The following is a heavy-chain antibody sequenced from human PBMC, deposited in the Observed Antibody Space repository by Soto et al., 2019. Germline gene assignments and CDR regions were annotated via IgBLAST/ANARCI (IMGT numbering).Heavy chain of an antibody. Sequence: WETLSLTCAVYGGSFSGYYWSWIRQPPGKGLEWIGEINHSGSTNYNPSLKSRVTISVDTSKNQFSLKLSSVTAADTAVYYCARGYYDSSGYSPLFDYWGQGTLVTVSS. D-gene: IGHD3-22*01. CDR2: INHSGST. J-gene: IGHJ4*02. CDR1: GGSFSGYY. V-gene: IGHV4-34*01. CDR3: ARGYYDSSGYSPLFDY.